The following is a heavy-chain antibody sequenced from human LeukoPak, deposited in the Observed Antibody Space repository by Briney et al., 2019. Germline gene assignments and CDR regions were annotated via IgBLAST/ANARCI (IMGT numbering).Heavy chain of an antibody. CDR1: GFTFSSYS. Sequence: GGSLRLSCAASGFTFSSYSMTWVRQAPGKGLEWVSSISSSSSYIYYADSVKGRFTISRDNAKNSLYLQMNSLRAEDTAVYYCARDASPYSSSFDASDIWGQGTMVTVSS. CDR3: ARDASPYSSSFDASDI. D-gene: IGHD6-6*01. J-gene: IGHJ3*02. CDR2: ISSSSSYI. V-gene: IGHV3-21*01.